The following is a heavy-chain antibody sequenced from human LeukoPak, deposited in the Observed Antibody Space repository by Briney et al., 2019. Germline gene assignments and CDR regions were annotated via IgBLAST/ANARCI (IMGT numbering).Heavy chain of an antibody. J-gene: IGHJ4*02. V-gene: IGHV3-30*04. D-gene: IGHD1-26*01. CDR3: ARDIGEVGATPHFDY. CDR1: GFTFSSYA. Sequence: GRSLRLSCAASGFTFSSYAMHWVRQAPGKGLEWVAVISYDGSNKYYADSVKGRFTISRDNSKNTLYLQMNSLRAEDTAVYYCARDIGEVGATPHFDYWGQGTLVTVSS. CDR2: ISYDGSNK.